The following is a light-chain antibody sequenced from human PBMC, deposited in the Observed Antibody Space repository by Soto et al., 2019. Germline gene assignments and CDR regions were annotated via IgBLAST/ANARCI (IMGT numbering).Light chain of an antibody. Sequence: EIVLTQSPATLSLSPGERATLSCRASQSISSSYLAWYQQKPGQAPRLLIYDASSRATGIPDRFSGSGSGTDFTLTISRLEPEDFAVYYCQQYGNAPYTFGQGSKLEIK. V-gene: IGKV3-20*01. CDR1: QSISSSY. J-gene: IGKJ2*01. CDR3: QQYGNAPYT. CDR2: DAS.